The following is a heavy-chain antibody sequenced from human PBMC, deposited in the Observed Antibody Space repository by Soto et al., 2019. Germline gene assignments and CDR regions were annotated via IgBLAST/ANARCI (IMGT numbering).Heavy chain of an antibody. CDR2: INPNSGGT. D-gene: IGHD2-15*01. V-gene: IGHV1-2*02. CDR1: GYTFTGYF. J-gene: IGHJ5*02. CDR3: ARDKRVVAGNWFDP. Sequence: GASVKVSCKASGYTFTGYFIHWVRQAPGQGLEWMGWINPNSGGTNYAQKFQGRVTMTRDTSISTAYMELSRLRSDDTAVYYCARDKRVVAGNWFDPWGQGTLVTVSS.